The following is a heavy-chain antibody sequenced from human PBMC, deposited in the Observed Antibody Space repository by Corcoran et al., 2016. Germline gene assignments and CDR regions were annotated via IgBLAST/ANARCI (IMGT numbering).Heavy chain of an antibody. D-gene: IGHD2-15*01. V-gene: IGHV3-30*03. CDR3: ARRWRYYFDY. Sequence: QVQLVESGGGVVQPGKSLRLSCAASGFTFSSYGMHWVRQAPGKGLEWVAVLSYDGSNKYYADSVKGRFTISRDNSKDTLYLQMNSLRAEDTAVYYCARRWRYYFDYWGQGTLVTVSS. J-gene: IGHJ4*02. CDR1: GFTFSSYG. CDR2: LSYDGSNK.